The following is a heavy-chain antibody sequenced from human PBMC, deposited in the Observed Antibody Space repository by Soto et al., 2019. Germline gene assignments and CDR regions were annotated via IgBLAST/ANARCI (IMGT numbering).Heavy chain of an antibody. CDR3: PRHSYYYDSSGYYYKPYHFDY. D-gene: IGHD3-22*01. V-gene: IGHV1-18*01. CDR1: GYTFTSYG. Sequence: GASVKVSCKASGYTFTSYGISWVRQAPGQGLEWMGWISAYNGNTNYAQKLQGRVTMTTDTSTSTAYMELRSLRSYDTDVYYCPRHSYYYDSSGYYYKPYHFDYWGQGNLVTVSS. J-gene: IGHJ4*02. CDR2: ISAYNGNT.